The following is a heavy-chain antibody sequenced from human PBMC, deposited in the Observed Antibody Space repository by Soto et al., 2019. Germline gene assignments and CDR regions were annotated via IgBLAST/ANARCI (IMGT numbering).Heavy chain of an antibody. V-gene: IGHV4-39*01. CDR1: GGSVSSSIHY. CDR2: IFYNGNA. J-gene: IGHJ2*01. CDR3: ARLAAGGYYYWYFDL. D-gene: IGHD5-12*01. Sequence: SETLSLTCTVSGGSVSSSIHYWGWLRQAPGMRLEWIGSIFYNGNAYYSPSLTGRVTMSVDTSKNQFSLILNSVSAADTAVYSCARLAAGGYYYWYFDLWGRGTLVTVSS.